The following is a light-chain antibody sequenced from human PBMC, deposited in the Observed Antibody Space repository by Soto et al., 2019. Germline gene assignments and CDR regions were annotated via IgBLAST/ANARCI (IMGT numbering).Light chain of an antibody. CDR2: DAS. CDR1: QSVSTY. CDR3: QQRSNWPRTWT. J-gene: IGKJ1*01. Sequence: EIVLTQSPATLSLSPGERATLSCRASQSVSTYLAWYQQKPGQAPRLLIYDASKRATGIPARFSGSGSGTDFTLTITSLEPEDFGVYYCQQRSNWPRTWTFGQGTKVDIQ. V-gene: IGKV3-11*01.